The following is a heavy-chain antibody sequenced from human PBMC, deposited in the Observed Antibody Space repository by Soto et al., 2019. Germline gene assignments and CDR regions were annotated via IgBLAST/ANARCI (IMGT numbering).Heavy chain of an antibody. CDR2: ISYDGSNK. J-gene: IGHJ1*01. V-gene: IGHV3-30-3*01. Sequence: PGGSLRLSCAASGFTFSSYAMHWVRQAPGKGLEWVAVISYDGSNKYYADSVKGRFTISRDNSKNTLYLQMNSLRAEDTAVYYCARDQGGAGTVYFQHWGQGTLVTVSS. CDR1: GFTFSSYA. CDR3: ARDQGGAGTVYFQH. D-gene: IGHD6-13*01.